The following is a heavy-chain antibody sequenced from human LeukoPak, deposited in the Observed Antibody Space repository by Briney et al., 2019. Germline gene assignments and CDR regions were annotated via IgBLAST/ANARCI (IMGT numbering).Heavy chain of an antibody. V-gene: IGHV3-21*01. J-gene: IGHJ4*02. D-gene: IGHD6-13*01. CDR1: GFTFSSYS. CDR2: ISSSSSYI. CDR3: ARGVGSSWYHDY. Sequence: GGSLRLSCAASGFTFSSYSMNWVRQAPGKGLEWVSSISSSSSYIYYADSVKGRFTISRDNAKNSLYLQMNSLRAEDTAVYYCARGVGSSWYHDYWGQGTLVIVSS.